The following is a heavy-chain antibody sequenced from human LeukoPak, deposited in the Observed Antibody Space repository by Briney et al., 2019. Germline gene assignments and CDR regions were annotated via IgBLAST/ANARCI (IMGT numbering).Heavy chain of an antibody. J-gene: IGHJ4*02. D-gene: IGHD3-9*01. CDR2: IYYSGST. V-gene: IGHV4-39*07. CDR3: AREGMGVTIFNY. Sequence: SETLSLTCTVSGGSISSSSYYWGWIRQPPGKGLEWIGSIYYSGSTYYNPSLKSRVTISVDTSKNQFSLKLSSVTAADTAVYYCAREGMGVTIFNYWGQGTPVTVSS. CDR1: GGSISSSSYY.